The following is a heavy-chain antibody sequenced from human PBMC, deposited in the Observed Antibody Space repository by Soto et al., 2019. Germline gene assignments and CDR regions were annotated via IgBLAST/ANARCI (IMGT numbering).Heavy chain of an antibody. Sequence: PGESLKISCKGSGYSFTSYWISWVRQMPGKGLEWMGRIDPSDSYTNYSPSFQGHVTISADKSISTAYLQWSSLKASDTAMYYCANLNPTSASIAAAGAYYYYGMDVWGQGTTVTVSS. CDR1: GYSFTSYW. V-gene: IGHV5-10-1*01. D-gene: IGHD6-13*01. CDR3: ANLNPTSASIAAAGAYYYYGMDV. CDR2: IDPSDSYT. J-gene: IGHJ6*02.